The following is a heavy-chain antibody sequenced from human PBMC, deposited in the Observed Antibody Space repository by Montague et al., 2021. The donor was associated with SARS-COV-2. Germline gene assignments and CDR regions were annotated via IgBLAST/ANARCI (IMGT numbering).Heavy chain of an antibody. CDR2: IYYSGST. J-gene: IGHJ5*02. D-gene: IGHD3-10*01. Sequence: SETLSLTCTVSGGSIRSRTYYWGWIRQPPGKGLEWIGSIYYSGSTYYNPSLKSRVTISVDTSKNQFSLKLNSATAADTAVYFCVRVRGSGWFDPWGQGILVTVSS. CDR3: VRVRGSGWFDP. V-gene: IGHV4-39*01. CDR1: GGSIRSRTYY.